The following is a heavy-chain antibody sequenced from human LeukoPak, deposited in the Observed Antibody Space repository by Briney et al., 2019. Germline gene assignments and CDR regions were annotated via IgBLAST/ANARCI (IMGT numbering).Heavy chain of an antibody. CDR2: IIPNSGTT. J-gene: IGHJ4*02. Sequence: ASVKVSCKASGGILCTYAINWVRQAPGQGLEGMGQIIPNSGTTDYAQKLQGRITITADESTSTVYMELTTLTSEDAAVYYCARGGDSSLWYYYLDYWGQGTLVTVSS. V-gene: IGHV1-69*13. CDR3: ARGGDSSLWYYYLDY. CDR1: GGILCTYA. D-gene: IGHD3-16*02.